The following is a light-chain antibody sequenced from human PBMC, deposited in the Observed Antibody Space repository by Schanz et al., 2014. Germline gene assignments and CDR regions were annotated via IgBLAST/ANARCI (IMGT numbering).Light chain of an antibody. CDR3: SSYATTNTLV. J-gene: IGLJ2*01. Sequence: QSALTQPASVSGSPGQSITISCTGTSSDVGNYNYVSWYQKHPGKAPKLMIYDASNRPSGVSNRFSGSKSAYTASLTISGLQAEDEADYYCSSYATTNTLVFGGGTKVTVL. CDR2: DAS. CDR1: SSDVGNYNY. V-gene: IGLV2-14*01.